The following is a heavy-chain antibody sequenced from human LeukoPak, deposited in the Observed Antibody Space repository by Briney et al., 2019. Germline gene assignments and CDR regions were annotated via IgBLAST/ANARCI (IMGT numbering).Heavy chain of an antibody. D-gene: IGHD6-13*01. CDR3: AKERSSSKNWFDP. V-gene: IGHV3-30*18. J-gene: IGHJ5*02. CDR2: ISYDGCNE. CDR1: GFTFSTYG. Sequence: SGGSLRLSCAASGFTFSTYGMHWVRQAPGKGLEWVAVISYDGCNEYYADSVKGRFTFSRDNSKNTLYLQMNSLRAEDTAVYYCAKERSSSKNWFDPWGQGTLVTVSS.